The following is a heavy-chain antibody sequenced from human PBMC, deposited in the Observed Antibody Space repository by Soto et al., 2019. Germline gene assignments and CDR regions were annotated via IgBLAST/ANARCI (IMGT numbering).Heavy chain of an antibody. CDR1: GGSISSSSYY. J-gene: IGHJ5*02. CDR2: IYYSGST. D-gene: IGHD3-3*01. V-gene: IGHV4-39*01. CDR3: ARHFFGSTIGQLRVTSWFDP. Sequence: QLQLQESGPGLVKPSETLSLTCTVSGGSISSSSYYWGWIRQPPGKGLEWIGSIYYSGSTYYNPSLKSRVTISVDTSKNQFSLKLRSVTAADTSLYYCARHFFGSTIGQLRVTSWFDPWGQGTLVTVSS.